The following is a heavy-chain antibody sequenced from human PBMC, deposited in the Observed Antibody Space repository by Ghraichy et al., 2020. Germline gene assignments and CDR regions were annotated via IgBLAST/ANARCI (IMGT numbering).Heavy chain of an antibody. J-gene: IGHJ4*02. CDR3: ARDGGQGSEALDY. D-gene: IGHD3-16*01. V-gene: IGHV3-66*01. CDR1: GFTVSSNY. Sequence: GESLNISCAASGFTVSSNYMSWVRQAPGKGLEWVSVIYSGGSTYYADSVKGRFTISRDNSKNTLYLQMNSLRAEDTAVYYCARDGGQGSEALDYWGQGTLVTVSS. CDR2: IYSGGST.